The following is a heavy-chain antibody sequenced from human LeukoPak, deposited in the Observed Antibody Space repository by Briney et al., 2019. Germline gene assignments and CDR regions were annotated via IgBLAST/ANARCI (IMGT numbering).Heavy chain of an antibody. CDR3: ARDPGQVLTDSDY. CDR2: ISYDGSNK. CDR1: GFTFSSYA. J-gene: IGHJ4*02. V-gene: IGHV3-30-3*01. D-gene: IGHD3-16*01. Sequence: GGSLRLSCAASGFTFSSYAMHWVRQAPGKGLEWVAVISYDGSNKYYADSVKGRFTISRDNSKNTLYLQMNSLRAEDTAVYYCARDPGQVLTDSDYWGQGTLVTVSS.